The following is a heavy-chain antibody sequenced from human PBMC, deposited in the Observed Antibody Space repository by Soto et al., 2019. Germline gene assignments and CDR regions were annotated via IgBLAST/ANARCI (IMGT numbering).Heavy chain of an antibody. Sequence: QLQLQESGSGLVTPSQTLSLTCAVSGGSISSCGYSWRWLRQPPGKFLEWIGYIYHSGSTYYNPSLKRRITISVGRSKSQFSLKLSSVTAADTAVYYCARGGNYSDAFDIWCQGTMVTVSS. CDR1: GGSISSCGYS. J-gene: IGHJ3*02. CDR3: ARGGNYSDAFDI. D-gene: IGHD1-7*01. CDR2: IYHSGST. V-gene: IGHV4-30-2*01.